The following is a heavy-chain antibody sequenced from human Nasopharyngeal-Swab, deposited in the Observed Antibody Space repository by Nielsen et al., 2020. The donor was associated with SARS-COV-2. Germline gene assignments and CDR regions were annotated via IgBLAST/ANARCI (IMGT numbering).Heavy chain of an antibody. CDR3: ARDQYSYGAYQIDY. J-gene: IGHJ4*02. D-gene: IGHD5-18*01. CDR2: ISSSSSYI. V-gene: IGHV3-21*01. Sequence: GESLKISCAASGFTFSSYSMNWVRQAPGKGLEWVSSISSSSSYIYYADSVKGRFTISRDNAKNSLYLQMNSLRAEDTAVYYCARDQYSYGAYQIDYRGQGTLVTVSS. CDR1: GFTFSSYS.